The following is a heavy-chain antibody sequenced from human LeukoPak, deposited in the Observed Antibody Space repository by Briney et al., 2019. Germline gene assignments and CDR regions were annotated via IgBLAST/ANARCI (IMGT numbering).Heavy chain of an antibody. CDR1: GGSVSSGSYY. CDR3: ARAKVGIAVAGSNWFDP. D-gene: IGHD6-19*01. Sequence: SETLSLTCTVSGGSVSSGSYYWSWIRQPPGKGLEWIGYIYYSGSTNYNPSLKSRVTISVDTSKNQFSLKLSSVTAADTAVYHCARAKVGIAVAGSNWFDPWGRGTLVTVSS. J-gene: IGHJ5*02. V-gene: IGHV4-61*01. CDR2: IYYSGST.